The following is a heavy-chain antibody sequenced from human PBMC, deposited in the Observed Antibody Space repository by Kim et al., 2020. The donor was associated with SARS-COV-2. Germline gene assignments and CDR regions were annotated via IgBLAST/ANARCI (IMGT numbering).Heavy chain of an antibody. V-gene: IGHV3-49*03. CDR3: TREFIVLMVYAIPGY. D-gene: IGHD2-8*01. CDR2: IRSKAYGGTT. J-gene: IGHJ4*02. Sequence: GGSLRLSCTASGFTFGDYAMSWFRQAPGKGLEWVGFIRSKAYGGTTEYAASVKGRFTISRDDSKSIAYLQMNSLKTEDTAVYYCTREFIVLMVYAIPGYWGQGTLVTVSS. CDR1: GFTFGDYA.